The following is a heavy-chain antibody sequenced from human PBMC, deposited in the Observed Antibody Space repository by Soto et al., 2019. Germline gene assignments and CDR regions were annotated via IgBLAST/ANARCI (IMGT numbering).Heavy chain of an antibody. J-gene: IGHJ4*02. D-gene: IGHD4-17*01. CDR3: ARATTVTDY. CDR2: TRNKANSHTT. CDR1: GFTFSDHY. V-gene: IGHV3-72*01. Sequence: GGSLRLSCAASGFTFSDHYMDWVRQAPGKGLEWVGRTRNKANSHTTEYAASVKGRFTISRDDSKNSLYLQMNSLKIEDTAVYYCARATTVTDYWGQGTLVTVSS.